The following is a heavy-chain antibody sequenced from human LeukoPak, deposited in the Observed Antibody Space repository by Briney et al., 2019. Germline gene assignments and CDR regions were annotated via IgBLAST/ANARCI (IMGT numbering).Heavy chain of an antibody. Sequence: ASVKVSCKPSGYTFTGYYKHWGRQAPGQGLEWMGWINPNSGGTNYAQKFQGRVTMTRDTSISTAYMELSRLRSDDTAVYYCARKKAWFRAPHDVLDIWGQGTMVTVSS. CDR2: INPNSGGT. CDR3: ARKKAWFRAPHDVLDI. V-gene: IGHV1-2*02. D-gene: IGHD3-10*01. J-gene: IGHJ3*02. CDR1: GYTFTGYY.